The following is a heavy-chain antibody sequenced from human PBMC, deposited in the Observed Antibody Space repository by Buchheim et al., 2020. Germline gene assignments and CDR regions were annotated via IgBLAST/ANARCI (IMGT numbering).Heavy chain of an antibody. CDR2: IYSGDST. Sequence: EVQLVETGGGLIQPGGSLRLSCAASGFTVSNNYMTWVRQAPGKGLEWVSVIYSGDSTQYADSVKGRFTISRDNSKNTLYLQMNSLRVEDTAVYYCARDGTKSGFSYYDYDMDVWGQGTT. J-gene: IGHJ6*02. CDR3: ARDGTKSGFSYYDYDMDV. V-gene: IGHV3-53*02. CDR1: GFTVSNNY. D-gene: IGHD1-26*01.